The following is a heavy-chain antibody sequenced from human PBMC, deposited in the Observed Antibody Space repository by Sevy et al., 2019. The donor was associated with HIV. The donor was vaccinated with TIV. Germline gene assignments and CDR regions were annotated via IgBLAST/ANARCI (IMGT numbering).Heavy chain of an antibody. CDR2: ISSSSSSYI. V-gene: IGHV3-21*01. Sequence: GGSLRLSCAASGFTFSSYSMNWVRQAPGKGLEWVSSISSSSSSYIYYADSVKGRFTISRDNAKNSLYLQMNSLRAEDTAVYYCARDGSGSAQMAFDIWGQGTMVTVSS. CDR3: ARDGSGSAQMAFDI. D-gene: IGHD3-10*01. J-gene: IGHJ3*02. CDR1: GFTFSSYS.